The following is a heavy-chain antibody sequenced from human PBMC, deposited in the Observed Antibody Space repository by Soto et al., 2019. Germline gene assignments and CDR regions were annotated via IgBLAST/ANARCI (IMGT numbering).Heavy chain of an antibody. CDR2: TSYDGSNK. V-gene: IGHV3-30-3*01. J-gene: IGHJ4*02. Sequence: QVQLVESGGGVVQPGRSLRLSCAASGFTFSSYAMHWVRQAPGKGLEWVAVTSYDGSNKYYADSVKGRVTISRDNSKNTXDLQMNSLRAEDTAVYYCARDKSPYSSGWHNRHFDYWGQATLVTVSS. CDR1: GFTFSSYA. D-gene: IGHD6-19*01. CDR3: ARDKSPYSSGWHNRHFDY.